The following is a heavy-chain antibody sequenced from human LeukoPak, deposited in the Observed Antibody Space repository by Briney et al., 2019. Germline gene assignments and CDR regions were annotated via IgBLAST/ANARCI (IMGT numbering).Heavy chain of an antibody. D-gene: IGHD1-26*01. Sequence: XXGXGLXXMGGIIPIFGTANYAQKFQGRVTITADESTSTAYMELSSLRSEDTAVYYCARGKATDDWFDPWGQGTLVTVSS. V-gene: IGHV1-69*01. CDR2: IIPIFGTA. J-gene: IGHJ5*02. CDR3: ARGKATDDWFDP.